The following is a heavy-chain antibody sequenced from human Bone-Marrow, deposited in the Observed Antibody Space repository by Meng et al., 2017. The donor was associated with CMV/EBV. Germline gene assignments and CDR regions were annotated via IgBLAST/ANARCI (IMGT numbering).Heavy chain of an antibody. J-gene: IGHJ6*02. D-gene: IGHD2-2*01. CDR2: ISAYNGNT. CDR1: GYTFTSYG. Sequence: ASVKVSCKASGYTFTSYGISWVRQAPGQGLEWMGWISAYNGNTNYAQKLQGRVTMTTDTSTSTAYMELRSLRSDDTAVYYCAREFGMRYQLLFSYYYYGLDVWGHGTKVTVSS. CDR3: AREFGMRYQLLFSYYYYGLDV. V-gene: IGHV1-18*01.